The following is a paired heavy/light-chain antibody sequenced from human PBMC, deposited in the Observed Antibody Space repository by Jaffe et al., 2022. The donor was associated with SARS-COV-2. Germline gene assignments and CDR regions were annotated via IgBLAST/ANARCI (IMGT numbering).Heavy chain of an antibody. CDR3: ANGRYQWNYGLLFFDY. CDR2: ISGSGGDT. Sequence: EVQLLESGGGLVQPGGSRRLSCAASGFTFSTYAMSWVRQAPGKGLEWVSGISGSGGDTHYADSVKGRFTISRDNSKNTLYLQMNSLRAADTAFYYCANGRYQWNYGLLFFDYWGQGTLVTVSS. J-gene: IGHJ4*02. CDR1: GFTFSTYA. V-gene: IGHV3-23*01. D-gene: IGHD1-7*01.
Light chain of an antibody. Sequence: EIVLTQSPGSLSLSPGERATLSCRASQSVSSSHLAWYQQKPGQPPRLLIYGASSRATGIPDRFSGSGSGTDFTLTISRLEPEDFAVYYCQQYGGSPLTFGGGTKVEIK. CDR3: QQYGGSPLT. CDR2: GAS. J-gene: IGKJ4*01. V-gene: IGKV3-20*01. CDR1: QSVSSSH.